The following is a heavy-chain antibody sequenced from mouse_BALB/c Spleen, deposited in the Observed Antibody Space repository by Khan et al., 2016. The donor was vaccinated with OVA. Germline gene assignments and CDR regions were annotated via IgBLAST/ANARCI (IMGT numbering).Heavy chain of an antibody. CDR3: TRGGGGNRFAY. CDR2: ISTYYGDA. Sequence: VELVESGAELVRPGVSVKISCKGSGYTFTDFTLHWVKQSHAMSLEWIGVISTYYGDATYNQRFKDKATMTVDKSSSTAYMELARLTYGDSAIYFCTRGGGGNRFAYWGQGTLVTVSA. CDR1: GYTFTDFT. J-gene: IGHJ3*01. V-gene: IGHV1S137*01.